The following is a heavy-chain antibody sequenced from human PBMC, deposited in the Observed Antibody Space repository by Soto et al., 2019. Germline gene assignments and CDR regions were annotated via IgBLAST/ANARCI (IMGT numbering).Heavy chain of an antibody. CDR2: ITGSGGGT. V-gene: IGHV3-23*01. CDR3: AKRPLTAAGFDY. Sequence: EVQLLESGGGLVQPGGSLRLSCAASGFTFSNYAMTWVRQAPGTGLEWVSVITGSGGGTYFVDSVKGRFTISRDNSKNTVYLQMNSLRAEDTAVYYCAKRPLTAAGFDYWGQGTLGTVSS. CDR1: GFTFSNYA. D-gene: IGHD6-13*01. J-gene: IGHJ4*02.